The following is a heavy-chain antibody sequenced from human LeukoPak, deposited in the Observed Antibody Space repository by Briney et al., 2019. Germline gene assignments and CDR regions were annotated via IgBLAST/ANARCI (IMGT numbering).Heavy chain of an antibody. Sequence: SQTLSLTCAISGDSFSSNSAAWNWIRQSPSRGLEWLGRTYYRSKWYNDYSVSVKSRITINPDTSKNQFSLQLNSVTPDDTAVYYCASGIGSDFQHWGQGTLVTVSS. D-gene: IGHD2-15*01. V-gene: IGHV6-1*01. CDR1: GDSFSSNSAA. J-gene: IGHJ1*01. CDR2: TYYRSKWYN. CDR3: ASGIGSDFQH.